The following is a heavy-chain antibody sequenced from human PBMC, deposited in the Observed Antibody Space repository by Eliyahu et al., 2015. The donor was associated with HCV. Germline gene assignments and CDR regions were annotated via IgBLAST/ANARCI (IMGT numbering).Heavy chain of an antibody. Sequence: QVQLQQWGEGLLRPSETLSLTCALSSGSLGFYTWGWIRQPPGKGPEWIGEIDENGGPKYNPSLESRVTISLETSKNQFSLRLRSLTAADTAMYFCGRIGTGVTVSYWGHGTLVAVSS. CDR3: GRIGTGVTVSY. V-gene: IGHV4-34*01. CDR1: SGSLGFYT. CDR2: IDENGGP. D-gene: IGHD7-27*01. J-gene: IGHJ4*01.